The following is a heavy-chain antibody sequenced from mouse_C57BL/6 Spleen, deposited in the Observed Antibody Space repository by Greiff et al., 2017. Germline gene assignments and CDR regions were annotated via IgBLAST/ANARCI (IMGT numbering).Heavy chain of an antibody. CDR1: GYTFTNYW. CDR2: IYPGGGYT. Sequence: QVQLQQSGAELVRPGTSVKMSCKASGYTFTNYWIGWAKQRPGHGLEWIGDIYPGGGYTNYNEKFKGKATLTADKSSSTAYMQFSSLTSEDSAIYYGARGEDYGRPAWFAYWGQGTLVTVSA. J-gene: IGHJ3*01. V-gene: IGHV1-63*01. D-gene: IGHD1-1*01. CDR3: ARGEDYGRPAWFAY.